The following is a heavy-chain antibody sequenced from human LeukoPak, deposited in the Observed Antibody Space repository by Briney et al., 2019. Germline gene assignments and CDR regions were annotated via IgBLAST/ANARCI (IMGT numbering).Heavy chain of an antibody. CDR3: AKTTEDSSDYYAGNMDV. CDR2: IWFEGSNK. CDR1: GFTFSSYA. D-gene: IGHD3-22*01. Sequence: GGSLRLSCAASGFTFSSYALCGVRQAPGKGLERVAVIWFEGSNKYYADSVKGRFTTSRDNSKKKLYLQMHGLRAEDTAVHYCAKTTEDSSDYYAGNMDVWGKGTTVTVSS. V-gene: IGHV3-33*06. J-gene: IGHJ6*03.